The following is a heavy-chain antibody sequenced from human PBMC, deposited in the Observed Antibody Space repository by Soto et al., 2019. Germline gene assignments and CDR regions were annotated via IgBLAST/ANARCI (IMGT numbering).Heavy chain of an antibody. V-gene: IGHV4-59*08. Sequence: QVQLQESGPGLVKPSETLSLTCTVSGGSISNYYWSWIRQPPGKGLEWIGYIYFSGSTNYNPSLKVRITLSVDTAKNQFSLKLSSVTAADTAAYYCARRYGGAVDYWGQGTLVTVSS. CDR1: GGSISNYY. CDR3: ARRYGGAVDY. D-gene: IGHD3-10*01. J-gene: IGHJ4*02. CDR2: IYFSGST.